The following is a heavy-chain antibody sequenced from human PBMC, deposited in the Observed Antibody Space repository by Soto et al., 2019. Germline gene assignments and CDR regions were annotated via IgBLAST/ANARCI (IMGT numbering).Heavy chain of an antibody. CDR1: GFTFSSYA. V-gene: IGHV3-23*01. CDR3: AKHLYDFWSGYYGYFDY. Sequence: EVQLLESGGGLVQPGGSLRLSCAASGFTFSSYAMSWVRQAPGKGLEWVSAISGSVGSTYYADSVKGRFTISRDNSKNTLYLQMNSLRAEDTAVYYCAKHLYDFWSGYYGYFDYWGQGTLVTVSS. D-gene: IGHD3-3*01. CDR2: ISGSVGST. J-gene: IGHJ4*02.